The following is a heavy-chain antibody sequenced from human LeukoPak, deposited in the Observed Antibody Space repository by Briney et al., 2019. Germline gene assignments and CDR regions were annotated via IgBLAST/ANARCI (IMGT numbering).Heavy chain of an antibody. J-gene: IGHJ4*02. Sequence: RASETLSLTCTVSGGSISSGGYYWSWIRQPPGKGLEWIGYIYHSGSTYYNPSLKSRVTISVDRSKNQFSLKLSSVTAADTAVYYCARVATWFGELMLDYWGQGTLVTVSS. CDR1: GGSISSGGYY. CDR3: ARVATWFGELMLDY. D-gene: IGHD3-10*01. V-gene: IGHV4-30-2*01. CDR2: IYHSGST.